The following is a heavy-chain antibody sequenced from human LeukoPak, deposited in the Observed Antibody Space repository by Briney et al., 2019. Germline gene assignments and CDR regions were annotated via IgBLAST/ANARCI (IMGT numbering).Heavy chain of an antibody. D-gene: IGHD4-23*01. CDR1: GFTFSSYG. CDR3: SSGNSHAFDI. V-gene: IGHV3-74*01. J-gene: IGHJ3*02. CDR2: INSDGSST. Sequence: GGSLRLSCAVSGFTFSSYGMHWVRQAPGKGLVWVSRINSDGSSTSYADSVKGRFTISRDNAKNTLYLQMNNLRAEDTAVYYCSSGNSHAFDIWGQGTMVTVSS.